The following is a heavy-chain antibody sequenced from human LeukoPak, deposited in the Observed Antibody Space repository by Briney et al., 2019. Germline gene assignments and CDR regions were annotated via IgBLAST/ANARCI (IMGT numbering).Heavy chain of an antibody. J-gene: IGHJ6*03. D-gene: IGHD2-15*01. CDR3: ARGVVAATFYYYMDV. CDR1: GGTFNTSP. V-gene: IGHV1-69*13. Sequence: SVKVSCKASGGTFNTSPLSWLRQAPGQGPEWMGGITPFFGTANYAQKFQDRVTITADASSSTAYMELSSLRSEDTAVYYCARGVVAATFYYYMDVWGKGTTVTVSS. CDR2: ITPFFGTA.